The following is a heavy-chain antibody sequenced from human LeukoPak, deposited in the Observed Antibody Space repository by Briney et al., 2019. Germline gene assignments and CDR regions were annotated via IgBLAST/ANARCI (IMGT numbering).Heavy chain of an antibody. J-gene: IGHJ6*04. Sequence: KSGGSLRLSCAASRFTFSRDSMNWVRQAPGKGLEWVSSISSSSYIYYGDSVKGRFTISRDNAKNSLYLQMNSLRAEDTAVYYCAELGITMIGGVWGKGTTVTISS. D-gene: IGHD3-10*02. V-gene: IGHV3-21*01. CDR3: AELGITMIGGV. CDR1: RFTFSRDS. CDR2: ISSSSYI.